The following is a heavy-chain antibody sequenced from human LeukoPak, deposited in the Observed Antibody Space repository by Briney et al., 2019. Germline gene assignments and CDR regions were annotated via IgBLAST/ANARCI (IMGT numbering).Heavy chain of an antibody. V-gene: IGHV3-23*01. Sequence: GGSLRLSCAASGFNFSDYSMTWVRQAPGKGLEWVSSISGSGGSTYYADSVKGRFTISRDNSKNTLYLQMNSLRAEDTAVYYCAKGYSYGFDYWGQGTLVTVSS. D-gene: IGHD5-18*01. CDR1: GFNFSDYS. J-gene: IGHJ4*02. CDR3: AKGYSYGFDY. CDR2: ISGSGGST.